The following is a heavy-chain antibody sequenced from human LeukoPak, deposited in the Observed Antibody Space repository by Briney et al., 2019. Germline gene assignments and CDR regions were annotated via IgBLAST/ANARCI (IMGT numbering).Heavy chain of an antibody. D-gene: IGHD1-26*01. CDR1: GFTFSNYG. J-gene: IGHJ3*02. V-gene: IGHV3-30*02. Sequence: GGSLRLSCAASGFTFSNYGMHWVRQAPGKGLEWVAPIRYDGFNKYYADSLKGRFTISRDNSKNTLYLQMNSLRAEDTAVYYCAKKTIVGATVDAFDIWGQGTLVTVSS. CDR3: AKKTIVGATVDAFDI. CDR2: IRYDGFNK.